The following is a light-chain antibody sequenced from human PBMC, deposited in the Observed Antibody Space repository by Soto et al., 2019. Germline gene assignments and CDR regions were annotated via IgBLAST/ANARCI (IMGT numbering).Light chain of an antibody. J-gene: IGKJ1*01. V-gene: IGKV3-20*01. CDR1: RGVSANY. CDR2: GAS. Sequence: IVLTQSPGTLSLSPGEGATLSCRASRGVSANYLAWYQQKPGQAPTLLIYGASIRAAGIPDRFSGSGSGTDFTLTIRRLEPDDFAVYYCQQYGSSPRTFGQGNKVDIK. CDR3: QQYGSSPRT.